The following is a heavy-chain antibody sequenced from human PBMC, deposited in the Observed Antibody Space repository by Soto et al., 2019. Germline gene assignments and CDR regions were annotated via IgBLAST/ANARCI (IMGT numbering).Heavy chain of an antibody. D-gene: IGHD4-17*01. CDR2: IYWDDDK. J-gene: IGHJ5*02. CDR1: GFSLSTSGVG. V-gene: IGHV2-5*02. CDR3: DHREDYAGNSGLHWFDP. Sequence: QITLKESGPTLVKPTQTLTLTCTFSGFSLSTSGVGVGWIRQPPGKALEWLALIYWDDDKRYSPSLKSRLTITMDTSKNQVVLTMTNMDPVDTATYYCDHREDYAGNSGLHWFDPWCQGTLVTVSS.